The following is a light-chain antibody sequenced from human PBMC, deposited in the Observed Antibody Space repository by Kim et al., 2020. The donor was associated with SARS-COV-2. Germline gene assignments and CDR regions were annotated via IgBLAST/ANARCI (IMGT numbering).Light chain of an antibody. CDR2: LAS. Sequence: SASVGDGGTITCRASQTISTWLAWYQQKPGKAPKLLLYLASTLESGVPSRFSGSGSGTEFTLTIDSLQPDDFATYYCQHYIRFPYTFGQGTKLEI. V-gene: IGKV1-5*03. CDR1: QTISTW. CDR3: QHYIRFPYT. J-gene: IGKJ2*01.